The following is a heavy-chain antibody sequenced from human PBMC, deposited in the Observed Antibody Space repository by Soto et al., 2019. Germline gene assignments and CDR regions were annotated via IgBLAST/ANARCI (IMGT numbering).Heavy chain of an antibody. CDR2: IYWDDDK. V-gene: IGHV2-5*02. CDR1: GFSLSTSGVG. CDR3: AHLSSGWGILWFDP. D-gene: IGHD6-19*01. Sequence: QITLKESGPPLVKPTQTLTLTCTFSGFSLSTSGVGVGWIRQPPGKALEWLALIYWDDDKRYSPSLTSRLTTPKDTSKTQVLLTMTTMDPVDTATYYCAHLSSGWGILWFDPWGQGTLVTVSS. J-gene: IGHJ5*02.